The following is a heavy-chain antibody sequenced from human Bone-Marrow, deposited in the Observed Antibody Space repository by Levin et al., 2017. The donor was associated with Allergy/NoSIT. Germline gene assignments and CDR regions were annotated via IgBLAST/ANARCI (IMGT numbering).Heavy chain of an antibody. CDR3: AHILITFGGVLRTDAFDM. V-gene: IGHV2-5*02. CDR2: IYWDDDR. D-gene: IGHD3-16*01. CDR1: GFSLSTSGVG. J-gene: IGHJ3*02. Sequence: PTLVKPTDTLALTCTFSGFSLSTSGVGVGWIRQSPGQALEWLAIIYWDDDRRYNPSLRIRLTITKDTSINKVVLIMTNMDPADTATYYCAHILITFGGVLRTDAFDMWGQGTLVTVSS.